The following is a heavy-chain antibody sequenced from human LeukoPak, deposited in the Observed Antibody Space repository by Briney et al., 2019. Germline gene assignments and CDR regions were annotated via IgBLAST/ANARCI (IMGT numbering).Heavy chain of an antibody. J-gene: IGHJ3*02. V-gene: IGHV3-53*05. CDR1: GFTVSSNY. CDR2: IYSGGST. Sequence: GGSLRLSCAASGFTVSSNYMSWVRQAPGKGLEWVSVIYSGGSTYYAGSVKGRFTISRDNSKNTLYLQMNSLRAEDTAVYYCAKAPHGDDAFDIWGQGTMVTVSS. CDR3: AKAPHGDDAFDI. D-gene: IGHD3-10*01.